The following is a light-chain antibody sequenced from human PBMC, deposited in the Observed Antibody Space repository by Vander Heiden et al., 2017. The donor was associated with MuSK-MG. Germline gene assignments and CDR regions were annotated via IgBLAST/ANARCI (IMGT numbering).Light chain of an antibody. CDR2: DVS. Sequence: QSALTQPRSVSGSPGQSVTISCTGAGSDVGGYDYVSWYQQPPGTAPKLMIYDVSKRPAGVPDRFSGSKAGNTASPTISGRQADDDAEYYGCSYAGRYSVVFGGGTKVTVL. V-gene: IGLV2-11*01. J-gene: IGLJ2*01. CDR1: GSDVGGYDY. CDR3: CSYAGRYSVV.